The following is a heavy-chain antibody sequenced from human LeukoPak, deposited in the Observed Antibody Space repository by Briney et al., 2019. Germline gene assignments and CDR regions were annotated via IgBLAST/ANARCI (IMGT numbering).Heavy chain of an antibody. CDR1: GGSISSGDYY. V-gene: IGHV4-30-4*01. CDR3: ARERYCSGGSCYFFDY. Sequence: SETLSLTCTVSGGSISSGDYYWSWIRQPPGKGLEWIGYIYYSGSTYYNPSLKSRVTISVDPSKNQFSLKLSSVTAADTAVYYCARERYCSGGSCYFFDYWGQGTLVTVSS. J-gene: IGHJ4*02. CDR2: IYYSGST. D-gene: IGHD2-15*01.